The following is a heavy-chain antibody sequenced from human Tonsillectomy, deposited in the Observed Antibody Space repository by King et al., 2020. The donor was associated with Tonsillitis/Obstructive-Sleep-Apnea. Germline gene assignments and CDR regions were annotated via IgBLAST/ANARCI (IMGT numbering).Heavy chain of an antibody. V-gene: IGHV3-9*01. CDR1: GFTFDDYA. Sequence: VQLVESGGGLVQPGRSLRLSCAASGFTFDDYAMHWVRQAPGKGLEWVSGIRWNSGSVVYAGAVRGRFTISRDNGKNSLYLQMNSLRPDDTALSYCAKDLIIAVSGTPGDAFDMWGQGTMVTVSS. CDR3: AKDLIIAVSGTPGDAFDM. CDR2: IRWNSGSV. J-gene: IGHJ3*02. D-gene: IGHD6-13*01.